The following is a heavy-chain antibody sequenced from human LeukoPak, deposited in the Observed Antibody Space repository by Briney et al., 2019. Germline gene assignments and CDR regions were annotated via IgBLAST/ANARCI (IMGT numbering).Heavy chain of an antibody. D-gene: IGHD2-21*02. Sequence: ASVKVSCKASGYTFTGYYIHWVRQAPGQGLEWMGWINPNSGGTNFAQKFQGRVTMTRDTSISTAYMELSRLRSDDTAVYYCARGSCGGDCYYDCWGQGTLVTVSS. V-gene: IGHV1-2*02. CDR1: GYTFTGYY. J-gene: IGHJ4*02. CDR3: ARGSCGGDCYYDC. CDR2: INPNSGGT.